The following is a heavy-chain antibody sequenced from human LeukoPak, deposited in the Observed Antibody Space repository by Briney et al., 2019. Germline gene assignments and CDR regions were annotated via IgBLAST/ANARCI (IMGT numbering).Heavy chain of an antibody. V-gene: IGHV3-66*04. CDR1: GFTVSSNY. Sequence: GGSLRLSCAASGFTVSSNYMSWVRQAPGKGLEWVSVIYSGGSTYYADSVKGRFTISRDNSKNTLYLQMNSLRAEDTAVYYCAGPYDSSGYPLSPDAFDIWGQGTMVTVSS. J-gene: IGHJ3*02. D-gene: IGHD3-22*01. CDR2: IYSGGST. CDR3: AGPYDSSGYPLSPDAFDI.